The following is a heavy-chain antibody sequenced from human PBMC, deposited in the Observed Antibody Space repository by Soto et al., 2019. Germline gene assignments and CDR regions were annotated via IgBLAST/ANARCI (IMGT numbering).Heavy chain of an antibody. V-gene: IGHV4-39*01. CDR1: GGSISSSSYY. J-gene: IGHJ6*02. CDR2: IYYSGST. D-gene: IGHD1-26*01. Sequence: PSETLSLTCTVSGGSISSSSYYWGWIRQPPGKGLEWIGSIYYSGSTYYNPSLKSRVTISVDTSKNQFSLKLSSVTAADTAVYYCARHSGYYYYYGMDVWGQGTTVTVSS. CDR3: ARHSGYYYYYGMDV.